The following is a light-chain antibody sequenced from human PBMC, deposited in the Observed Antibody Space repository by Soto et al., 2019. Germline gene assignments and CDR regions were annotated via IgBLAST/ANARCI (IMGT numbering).Light chain of an antibody. V-gene: IGKV1-39*01. J-gene: IGKJ1*01. CDR2: GAS. CDR3: QQSYSTPRT. CDR1: QSMSNY. Sequence: DIQMTQSPSSLSASVRDRVTITCRASQSMSNYLNWYQQKPGKAPKLLIYGASNLQSGVPSRFSGSGSGTDFTLTISSLQPEDFATYYCQQSYSTPRTFGQGTKVEIK.